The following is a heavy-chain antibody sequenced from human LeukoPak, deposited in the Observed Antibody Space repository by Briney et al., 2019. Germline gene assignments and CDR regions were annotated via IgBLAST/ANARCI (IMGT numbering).Heavy chain of an antibody. CDR2: IYTSGST. CDR3: ARDSPKKRSITIFGVVTNNWFDP. V-gene: IGHV4-4*07. J-gene: IGHJ5*02. D-gene: IGHD3-3*01. CDR1: GGSISSYY. Sequence: SETLSLTCTVSGGSISSYYWSWIRQPAGKGLEWIGRIYTSGSTNYNPSLKSRVTMSVDTSKNQFSLKLSSVTAADTAVYYCARDSPKKRSITIFGVVTNNWFDPWGQGTLVTVSP.